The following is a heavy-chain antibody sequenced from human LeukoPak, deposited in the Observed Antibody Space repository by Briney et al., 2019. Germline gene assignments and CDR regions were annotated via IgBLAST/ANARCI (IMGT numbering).Heavy chain of an antibody. D-gene: IGHD2-15*01. V-gene: IGHV4-34*01. CDR2: INHSGST. CDR3: ARSCSGGSCYSNALDI. J-gene: IGHJ3*02. CDR1: GGSFSGYY. Sequence: SETLSLTCAVYGGSFSGYYWSWIRQPPGKGLEWIGEINHSGSTNYNPSLKSRVTISVDTSKNQFSLKLSSVTAADTAVYYCARSCSGGSCYSNALDIWGQGTIVTVSS.